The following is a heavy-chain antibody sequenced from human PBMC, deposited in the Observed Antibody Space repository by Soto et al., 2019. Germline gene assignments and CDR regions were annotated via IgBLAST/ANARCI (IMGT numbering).Heavy chain of an antibody. CDR3: AKDRLWFGESPDAFDI. CDR1: GFTFSSYA. J-gene: IGHJ3*02. Sequence: PGGSLRLSCAASGFTFSSYAMSWVRQAPGKGLEWVSAISGSGGSTYYADSVKGRSTISRDNSKNTLYLQMNSLRAEDTAVYYCAKDRLWFGESPDAFDIWGQGTMVTVSS. V-gene: IGHV3-23*01. D-gene: IGHD3-10*01. CDR2: ISGSGGST.